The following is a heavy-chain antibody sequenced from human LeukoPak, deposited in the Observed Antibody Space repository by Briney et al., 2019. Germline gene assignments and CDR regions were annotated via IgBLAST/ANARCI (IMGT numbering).Heavy chain of an antibody. Sequence: GGSLRLSCAVSGITLSNYGMSWVRQAPGKGLEWVSAISGSGGSTYYADSVKGRYTISRDNSKNTLYLQMNSLRAEDTAVYYCAKERPWGYSSGWCWYYYDSSGYFDYWGQGTLVTVSS. CDR2: ISGSGGST. D-gene: IGHD3-22*01. V-gene: IGHV3-23*01. CDR3: AKERPWGYSSGWCWYYYDSSGYFDY. CDR1: GITLSNYG. J-gene: IGHJ4*02.